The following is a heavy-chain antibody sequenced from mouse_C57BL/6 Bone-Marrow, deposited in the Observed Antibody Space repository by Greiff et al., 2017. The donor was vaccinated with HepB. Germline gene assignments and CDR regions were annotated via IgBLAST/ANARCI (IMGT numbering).Heavy chain of an antibody. D-gene: IGHD4-1*01. J-gene: IGHJ2*01. Sequence: VQLQQPGAELVKPGASVKLSCKASGYTFTSYWMQWVKQRPGQGLEWIGEIDPSDSYTNYNQKFKGKATLTVDKSSSTAYMQLSSLTSEDSAVYYCAAWEGYFDYWGQGTTLTVSS. V-gene: IGHV1-50*01. CDR2: IDPSDSYT. CDR1: GYTFTSYW. CDR3: AAWEGYFDY.